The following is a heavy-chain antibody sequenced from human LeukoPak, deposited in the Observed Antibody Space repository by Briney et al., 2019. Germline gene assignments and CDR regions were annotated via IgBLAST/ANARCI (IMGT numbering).Heavy chain of an antibody. D-gene: IGHD5-18*01. CDR2: ISSSGSTT. V-gene: IGHV3-48*03. Sequence: PGGSLRLSCAASGFTFGSYAMQWVRQAPGKGLEWVSYISSSGSTTNYADSVKGRFTIYRDNAKNSVSLQMNSLRAEDTAVYYCARVGRGFTYGYGTNWGQGTLVTVSS. CDR3: ARVGRGFTYGYGTN. J-gene: IGHJ4*02. CDR1: GFTFGSYA.